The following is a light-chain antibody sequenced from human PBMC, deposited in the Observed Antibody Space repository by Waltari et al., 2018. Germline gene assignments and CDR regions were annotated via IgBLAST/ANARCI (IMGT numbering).Light chain of an antibody. V-gene: IGKV3-20*01. Sequence: EIVLTQSPGTLSLSPGETATLSGRASQSVGGTLAWYQQKPGQAPRLLIYRASSRATGIPDRFSGSGSGTDFSLTISRLEPEDFAVYYCQHYVRLPATFGQGTRVEIK. CDR3: QHYVRLPAT. CDR1: QSVGGT. CDR2: RAS. J-gene: IGKJ1*01.